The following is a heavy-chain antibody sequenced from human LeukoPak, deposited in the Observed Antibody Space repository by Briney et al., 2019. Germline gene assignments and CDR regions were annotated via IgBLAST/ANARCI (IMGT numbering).Heavy chain of an antibody. CDR3: AREHYGGNLYYFDY. CDR1: GFTVSSNY. Sequence: GGSLRLSCAASGFTVSSNYMNWVRQAPGKGLEWVSVIYSGGSTYYSDSVTGRFTISRDSSKNTLYLQMNSLRAEDTAVYYCAREHYGGNLYYFDYWGQGTLVTVSS. CDR2: IYSGGST. J-gene: IGHJ4*02. D-gene: IGHD4-23*01. V-gene: IGHV3-53*01.